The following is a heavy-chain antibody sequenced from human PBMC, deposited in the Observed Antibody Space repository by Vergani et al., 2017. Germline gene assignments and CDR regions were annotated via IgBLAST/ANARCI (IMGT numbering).Heavy chain of an antibody. J-gene: IGHJ3*01. V-gene: IGHV3-11*01. CDR2: ISNGGITI. CDR1: GFTFSDYY. D-gene: IGHD3-3*01. CDR3: ARDQYRGSYYDFWSGCGAFDV. Sequence: QVQLVESGGGLVKPGGYLRLSCAASGFTFSDYYMSWIRQAPGKGLEWVSYISNGGITIYYTDSVKGRFSISRDNAKNSLYLQMNSLRAEGTAVYYCARDQYRGSYYDFWSGCGAFDVGGEGTMVTVSS.